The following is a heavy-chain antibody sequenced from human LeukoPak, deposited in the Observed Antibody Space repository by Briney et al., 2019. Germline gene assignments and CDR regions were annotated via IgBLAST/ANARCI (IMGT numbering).Heavy chain of an antibody. J-gene: IGHJ4*02. CDR1: GFSLSSYA. CDR2: TSSSDDGK. CDR3: AVSAVSTIGFDY. V-gene: IGHV3-23*01. D-gene: IGHD4-11*01. Sequence: GGSLRLSCTVSGFSLSSYAMSWVRRAPGKGLEWVSATSSSDDGKYYADSVMGRFTISRDNSKNSVYLQMNNLRAEDTAVYYCAVSAVSTIGFDYWGQGTLVTVSS.